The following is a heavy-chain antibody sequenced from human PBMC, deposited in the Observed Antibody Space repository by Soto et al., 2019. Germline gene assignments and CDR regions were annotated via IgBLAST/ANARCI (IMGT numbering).Heavy chain of an antibody. Sequence: SETLSLTCTVSDGSISTYFCNWIRQPAGKGLEWIGRIDNSGNTNYNPSLKSRVTTSADTSRNQFSLKLNSVTAADTAVYYCARGGQDFWSGPFDYWGQGALVTVSS. J-gene: IGHJ4*02. CDR1: DGSISTYF. V-gene: IGHV4-4*07. CDR2: IDNSGNT. D-gene: IGHD3-3*01. CDR3: ARGGQDFWSGPFDY.